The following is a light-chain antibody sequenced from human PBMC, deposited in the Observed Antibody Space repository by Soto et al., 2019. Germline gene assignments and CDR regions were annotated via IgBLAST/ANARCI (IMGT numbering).Light chain of an antibody. CDR2: AAS. J-gene: IGKJ2*01. Sequence: DIQMTQSPSSLSASVGDRVTITCRASQSISSYLNWYQQKPGKAPKLLIYAASSLQSGVPSRFSGSGSGTDFTLTISSLQPEDFATYTCQHSYSTPLYTFGQGTKVDIK. CDR1: QSISSY. V-gene: IGKV1-39*01. CDR3: QHSYSTPLYT.